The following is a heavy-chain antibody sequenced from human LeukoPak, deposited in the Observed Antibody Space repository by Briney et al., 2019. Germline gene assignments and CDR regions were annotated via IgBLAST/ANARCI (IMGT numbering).Heavy chain of an antibody. V-gene: IGHV3-9*01. J-gene: IGHJ4*02. Sequence: GRSLRLSCAASGFTFDDYAMHWVRRAPGKGLEWVSGISWNSGGIVYADSVKGRFTISRDNAKNSLYLQMNSLRAEDTALYYCAKLSEGGSFDYWGQGTLVTVSS. CDR3: AKLSEGGSFDY. CDR2: ISWNSGGI. D-gene: IGHD3-16*01. CDR1: GFTFDDYA.